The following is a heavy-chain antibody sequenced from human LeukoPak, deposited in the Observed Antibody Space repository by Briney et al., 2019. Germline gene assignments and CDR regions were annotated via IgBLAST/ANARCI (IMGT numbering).Heavy chain of an antibody. CDR2: ISSSGSTI. V-gene: IGHV3-48*03. CDR3: ARGGALLY. CDR1: GFTFSSYG. Sequence: GGSLRLSCAASGFTFSSYGMNWVRQAPGKGREWVSYISSSGSTIYYADSVKGGFTISRDNAKESLCLQMNSLRAEDTAVYYFARGGALLYWGQGTLVTVPS. J-gene: IGHJ4*02. D-gene: IGHD2-15*01.